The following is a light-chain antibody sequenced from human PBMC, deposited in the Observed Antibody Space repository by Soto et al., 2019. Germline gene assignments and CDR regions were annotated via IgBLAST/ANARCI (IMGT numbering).Light chain of an antibody. V-gene: IGLV1-47*01. Sequence: QSVLTQPPSASGTPGQRVTISCSGSSSNIGSNYVYWYQQLPGTAPKLLIYRNNQRPSGVPDRFSGSKSGTSASLAISGLRSEDEADYYCAAWDDSLSGLYVFGTGTSSPS. CDR3: AAWDDSLSGLYV. CDR1: SSNIGSNY. CDR2: RNN. J-gene: IGLJ1*01.